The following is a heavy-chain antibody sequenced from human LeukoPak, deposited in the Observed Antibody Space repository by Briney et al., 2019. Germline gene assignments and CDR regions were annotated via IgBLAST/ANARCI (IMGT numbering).Heavy chain of an antibody. Sequence: GGTLRLSCAASGFIFRSHGMNWVRQAPGKGLEWVSGISPSGDITYYADSVKGRFTISRDNSKNTVYLQMDSLRAEDTAVYYCATTRGLWWFDPWGQGTLVTVSS. CDR2: ISPSGDIT. CDR1: GFIFRSHG. CDR3: ATTRGLWWFDP. D-gene: IGHD3/OR15-3a*01. V-gene: IGHV3-23*01. J-gene: IGHJ5*02.